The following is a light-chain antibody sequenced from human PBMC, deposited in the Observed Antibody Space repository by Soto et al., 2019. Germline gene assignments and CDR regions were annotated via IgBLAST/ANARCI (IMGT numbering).Light chain of an antibody. V-gene: IGLV2-23*02. CDR2: EFS. CDR1: SNDIGKYNL. CDR3: CSNVGVYSFI. J-gene: IGLJ2*01. Sequence: QSALTQPASVSGSPGQSITISCTGRSNDIGKYNLVSWYQQHSGRAPQLILYEFSGRPSGVPTRFSGSKSGNTASLSIYGLQPEDEADYYCCSNVGVYSFIFGGGTTLPVL.